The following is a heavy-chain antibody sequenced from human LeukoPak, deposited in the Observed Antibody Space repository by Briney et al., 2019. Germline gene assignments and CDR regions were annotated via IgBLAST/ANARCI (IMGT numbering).Heavy chain of an antibody. CDR2: ISSSGSTI. D-gene: IGHD6-6*01. Sequence: PGGSLRLSCAASGFTFSSYEMNWVRQAPGKGLEWVSYISSSGSTIYYADSVKGRFTISRDNSKNTLYLQMNSLRAEDTAVYYCATQAKAAHFDYWGQGTLVTVSS. V-gene: IGHV3-48*03. CDR3: ATQAKAAHFDY. CDR1: GFTFSSYE. J-gene: IGHJ4*02.